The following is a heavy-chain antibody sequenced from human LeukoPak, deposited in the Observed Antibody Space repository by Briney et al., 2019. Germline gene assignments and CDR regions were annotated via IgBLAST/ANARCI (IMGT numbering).Heavy chain of an antibody. J-gene: IGHJ4*02. D-gene: IGHD5-18*01. CDR1: GFTVSSYW. Sequence: GGSLRLSCAASGFTVSSYWMSWVRQAPGKGLEWVANIKQDGSEKYYVDSVKGRFTISRDNAKNTLYLQMNSLRAEDTAVYYCARVRSYGTFDYWGQGTLVTVSS. V-gene: IGHV3-7*03. CDR2: IKQDGSEK. CDR3: ARVRSYGTFDY.